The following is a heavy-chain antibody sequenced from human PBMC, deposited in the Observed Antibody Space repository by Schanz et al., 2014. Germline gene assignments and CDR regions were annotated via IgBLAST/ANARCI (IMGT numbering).Heavy chain of an antibody. CDR3: SRAQGVIRLYYGVDV. V-gene: IGHV3-20*04. D-gene: IGHD3-10*01. CDR2: INWNGGST. CDR1: GFGFDDYA. J-gene: IGHJ6*02. Sequence: EVQLVESGGGVVRPGGSLRLSCAASGFGFDDYAMSWVRQAPGKGLEWVSGINWNGGSTGYADSVKGRFTISRDNSKNTVYLQMNSLRSSDAAVYYCSRAQGVIRLYYGVDVWGQGTTVTVSS.